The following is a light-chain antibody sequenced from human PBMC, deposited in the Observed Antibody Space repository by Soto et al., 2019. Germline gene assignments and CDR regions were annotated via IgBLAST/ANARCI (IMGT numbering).Light chain of an antibody. CDR2: ANV. Sequence: QLVLTQPPSVSGAPGQRVTISCTGGSSNIGAGYDVHWYQQLPGTAPKLVIYANVDRPSGVPDRFSGSNPGTSASLAITGLQPEDEADYFCQSYDSSLSTWVFGGGTKLTVL. J-gene: IGLJ3*02. CDR3: QSYDSSLSTWV. CDR1: SSNIGAGYD. V-gene: IGLV1-40*01.